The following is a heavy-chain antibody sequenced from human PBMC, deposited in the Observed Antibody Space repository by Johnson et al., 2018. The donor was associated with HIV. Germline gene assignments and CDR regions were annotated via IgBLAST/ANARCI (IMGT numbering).Heavy chain of an antibody. J-gene: IGHJ3*02. V-gene: IGHV3-7*05. CDR3: AKDASTLGGDAFDI. Sequence: VQLVESGGGLVQPGGSLRLSCAASGFTFSSYWMSWVRQAPGKGLEWVANIKQDGSEKYYADSVKGRFTISRDNAKNSLYLQMNSLRAEDTALYYCAKDASTLGGDAFDIWGQGTMVTVSS. CDR2: IKQDGSEK. D-gene: IGHD3-16*01. CDR1: GFTFSSYW.